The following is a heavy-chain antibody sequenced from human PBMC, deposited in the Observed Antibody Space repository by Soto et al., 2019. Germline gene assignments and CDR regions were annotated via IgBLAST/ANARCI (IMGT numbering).Heavy chain of an antibody. J-gene: IGHJ4*02. CDR2: IYYSGST. D-gene: IGHD3-3*01. CDR1: GSSISSSSYY. V-gene: IGHV4-39*01. Sequence: SETLSLTCTVSGSSISSSSYYWGWIRQPPGKGLEWIGSIYYSGSTYYNPSLKSRVTISVDTSKNQFSLKLSSVTAADTAVYYCARRYYDFWSGYYYFDYWGQGTLVTVSS. CDR3: ARRYYDFWSGYYYFDY.